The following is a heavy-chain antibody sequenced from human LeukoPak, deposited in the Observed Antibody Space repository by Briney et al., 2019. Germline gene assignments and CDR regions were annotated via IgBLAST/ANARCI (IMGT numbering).Heavy chain of an antibody. CDR3: ARFRAGSASVINY. Sequence: GGALRLSCAGSGFTFSDYYMSWIRQAPGKGLEGVSYIGSRGGPIYYSDSVKGRFTISRDNAMNSLFLQIDSLRADDTAVYYCARFRAGSASVINYWGQGTLVTVSS. V-gene: IGHV3-11*01. D-gene: IGHD3-10*01. CDR1: GFTFSDYY. J-gene: IGHJ4*02. CDR2: IGSRGGPI.